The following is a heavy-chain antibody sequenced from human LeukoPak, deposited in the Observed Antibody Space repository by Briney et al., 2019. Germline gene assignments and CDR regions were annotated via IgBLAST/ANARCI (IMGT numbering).Heavy chain of an antibody. CDR3: ARVVFSVVVEIIYYYYGMDV. Sequence: ASETLSLTCAIYGGSFSNYHWNWIRQPPGKGLEWIGEINHSGSTNYNPSLKSRVTISVDTSKNQFSLKLSSVTAADTAVYYCARVVFSVVVEIIYYYYGMDVWGQGTTVTVSS. CDR1: GGSFSNYH. V-gene: IGHV4-34*01. J-gene: IGHJ6*02. CDR2: INHSGST. D-gene: IGHD3-3*01.